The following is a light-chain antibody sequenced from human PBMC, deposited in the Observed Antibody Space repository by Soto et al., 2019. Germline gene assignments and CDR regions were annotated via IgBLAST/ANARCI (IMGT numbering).Light chain of an antibody. Sequence: EIVLTQSPGTLSLSTGQSATLSCRASQSVSSSYLAWYQQKPGPAPRLLIYGASSRATGIPDRFSGSGFGTDFTLTISRLEPEDFAVYDCQQYGSSPPITFGQGTRLEIK. V-gene: IGKV3-20*01. CDR3: QQYGSSPPIT. CDR2: GAS. CDR1: QSVSSSY. J-gene: IGKJ5*01.